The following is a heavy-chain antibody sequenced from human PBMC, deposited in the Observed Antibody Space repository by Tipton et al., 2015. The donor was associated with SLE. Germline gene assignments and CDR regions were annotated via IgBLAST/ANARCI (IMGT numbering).Heavy chain of an antibody. D-gene: IGHD1-1*01. CDR1: GFTFSSYA. CDR2: VSGSGGRT. CDR3: AKDEVSFRVGTGAYDY. Sequence: SLRLSCAASGFTFSSYAMSWVRQAPGKGLEWVSSVSGSGGRTYYADSVKGRFTISRDTSKNTVYLQMNSLRVEDTAVYYCAKDEVSFRVGTGAYDYWGQGTLVSVSS. J-gene: IGHJ4*02. V-gene: IGHV3-23*01.